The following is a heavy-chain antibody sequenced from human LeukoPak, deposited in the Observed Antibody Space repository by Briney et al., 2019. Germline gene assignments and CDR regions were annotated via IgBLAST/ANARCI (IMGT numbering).Heavy chain of an antibody. CDR2: IWYDGSNK. J-gene: IGHJ4*02. D-gene: IGHD3-22*01. V-gene: IGHV3-33*01. CDR1: GFIFSSYG. Sequence: PGGSLRLSCAASGFIFSSYGMHWVRQAPGKGLEWVSIIWYDGSNKYYADSVKGRFTISRDNSKNTLYLQMNSLRAEDTAVYYCARGFFGSGYYYDSWQVDYWGQGTLVTVSS. CDR3: ARGFFGSGYYYDSWQVDY.